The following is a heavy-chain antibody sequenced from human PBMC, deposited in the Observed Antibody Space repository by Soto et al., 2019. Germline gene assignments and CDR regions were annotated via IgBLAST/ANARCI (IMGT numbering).Heavy chain of an antibody. D-gene: IGHD3-10*01. CDR3: SREGSVYYFDY. J-gene: IGHJ4*02. Sequence: GASLQVSCKASGGTFSCHAISWVRQAPGQGLEWMGGISPIFGTANYAQKFQGRVTIAADESTSTGYMELSILISEDTAVYYCSREGSVYYFDYWGQGTLVTVSS. CDR1: GGTFSCHA. V-gene: IGHV1-69*13. CDR2: ISPIFGTA.